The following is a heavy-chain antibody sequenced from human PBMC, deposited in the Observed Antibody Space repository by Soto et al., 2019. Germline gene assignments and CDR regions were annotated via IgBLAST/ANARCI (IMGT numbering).Heavy chain of an antibody. CDR3: ARASRDYYDYQGGNPFDI. CDR2: INSDGSST. V-gene: IGHV3-74*01. J-gene: IGHJ3*02. CDR1: QFTISNYW. D-gene: IGHD4-17*01. Sequence: EVQLVESGGGLVQPGGSLRLSCAASQFTISNYWMHWVRQAPGKGLVGVSQINSDGSSTRYADSVKGRFTISRDNAKNTLFLQMNSLRADDTAVYYCARASRDYYDYQGGNPFDIWGQGTIVAVSS.